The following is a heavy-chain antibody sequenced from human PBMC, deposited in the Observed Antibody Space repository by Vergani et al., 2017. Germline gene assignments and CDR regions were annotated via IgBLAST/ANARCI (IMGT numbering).Heavy chain of an antibody. Sequence: QVQLQESGPGLVKPSQTLSLTCTVSGGSISSGSYYWSWIRQPAGTGLEWIGRIYYSGSTNYNPSLKSRVTISVDTSKHPFSLKLSSVTAADTAVYYGARVGEWESLGWFDPWGQGTLVTVSS. V-gene: IGHV4-61*02. D-gene: IGHD3-10*01. CDR1: GGSISSGSYY. CDR2: IYYSGST. CDR3: ARVGEWESLGWFDP. J-gene: IGHJ5*02.